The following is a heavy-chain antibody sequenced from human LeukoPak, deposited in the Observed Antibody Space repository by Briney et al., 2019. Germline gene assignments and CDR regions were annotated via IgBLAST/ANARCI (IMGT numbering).Heavy chain of an antibody. V-gene: IGHV1-46*01. Sequence: GASVTVSCKASGYTFTSYYMHRVRQAPGQGLEWMGIINPGGGSTSYAQKFQGRVTVTRDTSTSTVYMELSSLRSEDTAVYYCARGGLLTGYYTLGGQYYFDYWGQGTLVTVSS. D-gene: IGHD3-9*01. CDR1: GYTFTSYY. J-gene: IGHJ4*02. CDR2: INPGGGST. CDR3: ARGGLLTGYYTLGGQYYFDY.